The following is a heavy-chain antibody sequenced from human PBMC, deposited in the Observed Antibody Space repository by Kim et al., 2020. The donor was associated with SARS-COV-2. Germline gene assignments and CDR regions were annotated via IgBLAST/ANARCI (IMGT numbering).Heavy chain of an antibody. J-gene: IGHJ4*02. V-gene: IGHV4-59*01. Sequence: RVTISVDTSKNQFSLKLSSVTAADTAVYYCARAYYDFWSGYYISSYYFDYWGQGTLVTVSS. CDR3: ARAYYDFWSGYYISSYYFDY. D-gene: IGHD3-3*01.